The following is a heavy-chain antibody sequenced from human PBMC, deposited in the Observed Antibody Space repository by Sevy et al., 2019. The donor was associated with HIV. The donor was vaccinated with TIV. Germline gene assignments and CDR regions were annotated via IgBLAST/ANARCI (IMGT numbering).Heavy chain of an antibody. CDR2: IIPILGTV. CDR1: GVTFSSYG. CDR3: ARGGGNGWYYFDY. D-gene: IGHD6-19*01. J-gene: IGHJ4*02. V-gene: IGHV1-69*13. Sequence: ASVKVSCKASGVTFSSYGISWVRQAPGQGLEWMGGIIPILGTVNYAQKFQGRVTITADEFTKTAYMELSSLRSEDTAVYYCARGGGNGWYYFDYWGQETLVTVSS.